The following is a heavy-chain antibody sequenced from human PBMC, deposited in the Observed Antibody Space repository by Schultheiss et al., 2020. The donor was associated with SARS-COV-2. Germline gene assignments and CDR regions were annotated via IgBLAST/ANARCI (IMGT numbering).Heavy chain of an antibody. D-gene: IGHD3-3*01. CDR2: ISYDGSNK. Sequence: GGSLRLSCAASGFTFSSYGMHWVRQAPGKGLEWVAVISYDGSNKYYAESVRGRFTVARDNSKNTLDLHMNSLRVEDTAVYYCARDVECYGMDVWGQGTTVTVSS. CDR1: GFTFSSYG. V-gene: IGHV3-30*03. CDR3: ARDVECYGMDV. J-gene: IGHJ6*02.